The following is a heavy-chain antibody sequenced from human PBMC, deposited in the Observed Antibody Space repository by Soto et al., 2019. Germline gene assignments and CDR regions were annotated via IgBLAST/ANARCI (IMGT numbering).Heavy chain of an antibody. CDR3: ARAKSRYSSSWYSDY. CDR1: GYTFTSYA. V-gene: IGHV1-3*01. CDR2: INAGNGNT. Sequence: QVQLVQSGAEVKKPGASVKVSCKASGYTFTSYAMHWVRQAPGQRLEWMGWINAGNGNTKYSQKFQGRVTITRDTSASTAYMELSSLRSEDTAVYYCARAKSRYSSSWYSDYWGQGTLVTVSS. D-gene: IGHD6-13*01. J-gene: IGHJ4*02.